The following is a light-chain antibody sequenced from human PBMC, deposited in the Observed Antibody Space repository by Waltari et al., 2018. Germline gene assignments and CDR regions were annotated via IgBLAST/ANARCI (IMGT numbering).Light chain of an antibody. J-gene: IGKJ1*01. CDR2: WAS. CDR1: QSVLFNSNNKNY. V-gene: IGKV4-1*01. CDR3: QQFYQSPVT. Sequence: DIVMTQSPDSLAVSLGERATINCKSSQSVLFNSNNKNYLAWYKQKPGQPPKLLIYWASTRESGVPDRFSGSGSGADFVLTISSLQAEDVAVYYCQQFYQSPVTFGQGTKVEIK.